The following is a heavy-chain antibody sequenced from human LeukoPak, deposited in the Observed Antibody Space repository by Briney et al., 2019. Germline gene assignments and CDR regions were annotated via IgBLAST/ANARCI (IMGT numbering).Heavy chain of an antibody. Sequence: PGGSLRLSCATSGFTFSAYDLYWVRQAPGRGLEWVAVVSYDGNNKYYADRVRGRFTISRDISKNTLFLQMDSLRAEDTAVYYCARDHRYCNSRNQCHEGHFLRGQGTLVTVSS. V-gene: IGHV3-30-3*01. CDR3: ARDHRYCNSRNQCHEGHFL. D-gene: IGHD2/OR15-2a*01. J-gene: IGHJ4*02. CDR1: GFTFSAYD. CDR2: VSYDGNNK.